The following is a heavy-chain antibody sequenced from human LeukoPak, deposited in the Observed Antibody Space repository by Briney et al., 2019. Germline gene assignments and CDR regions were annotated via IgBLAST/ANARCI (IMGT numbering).Heavy chain of an antibody. D-gene: IGHD2-2*01. CDR2: TSSSSSYT. CDR3: AREGSVVVPHYYFDY. V-gene: IGHV3-11*06. J-gene: IGHJ4*02. Sequence: GGSLRLSCAASRFTFSDYYMSWIRQAPGKGLEWVSYTSSSSSYTNYADSVKGRFTISRDNAKNSLYLQMNSLRAEDTAVYYCAREGSVVVPHYYFDYWGQGTLVTVSS. CDR1: RFTFSDYY.